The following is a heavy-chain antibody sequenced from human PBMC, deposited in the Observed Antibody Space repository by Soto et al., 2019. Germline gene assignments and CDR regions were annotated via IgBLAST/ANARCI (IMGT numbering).Heavy chain of an antibody. D-gene: IGHD6-19*01. J-gene: IGHJ5*02. CDR2: ISGSGGST. Sequence: EVQLLESGGGLVQPGGSLRLSCAASGFTFSSYAMSWVRQAPGKGLEWVSAISGSGGSTYYADSVKGRFTISRDNSKNPLYLQMTSMRAEDTAVYYCAKCLPGRSPFDPWGQGPLVTVSS. CDR3: AKCLPGRSPFDP. V-gene: IGHV3-23*01. CDR1: GFTFSSYA.